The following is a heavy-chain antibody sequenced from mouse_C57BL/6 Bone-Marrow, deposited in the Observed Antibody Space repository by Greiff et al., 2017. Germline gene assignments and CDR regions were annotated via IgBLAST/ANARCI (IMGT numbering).Heavy chain of an antibody. D-gene: IGHD5-1-1*01. CDR1: GYSITSGYD. V-gene: IGHV3-1*01. CDR3: AGGGYPWFAY. J-gene: IGHJ3*01. CDR2: ISYSGST. Sequence: EVQVVESGPGMVKPSQSLSLTCTVTGYSITSGYDWHWIRHFPGNKLEWMGYISYSGSTNYNPSLKSRISITHDTSKNHFFLKLNSVTTEDTATYYCAGGGYPWFAYWGQGTLVTVSA.